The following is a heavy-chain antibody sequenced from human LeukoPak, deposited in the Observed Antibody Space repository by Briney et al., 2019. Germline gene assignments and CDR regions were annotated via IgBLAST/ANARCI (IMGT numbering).Heavy chain of an antibody. D-gene: IGHD2-21*01. CDR2: IGIGSTTI. Sequence: PGGSLRLSCAASGFTFSSYSMNWVRQAPGKGLEWVSYIGIGSTTISYADSVRGRFTISSDNAKMSPYLQMNSLRAEDTAVYYCARDLHYSFDYWGQGTLVTVSS. J-gene: IGHJ4*02. CDR1: GFTFSSYS. V-gene: IGHV3-48*01. CDR3: ARDLHYSFDY.